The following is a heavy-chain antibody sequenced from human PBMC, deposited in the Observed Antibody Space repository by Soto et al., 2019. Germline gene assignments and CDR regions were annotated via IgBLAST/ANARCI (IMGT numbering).Heavy chain of an antibody. J-gene: IGHJ4*02. CDR1: GYTFTSYY. V-gene: IGHV1-46*03. Sequence: QVQLVQSGAEVKKPGASVKVSCKASGYTFTSYYMHWVRQAPGQGLEWMGIINPSGGSTSYAQKFQGRVTMIRDTSTSTVYMELSSLRSEDTAVYYCARDPSHDYIWGSYRPAYFDYWGQGTLVTVSS. D-gene: IGHD3-16*02. CDR3: ARDPSHDYIWGSYRPAYFDY. CDR2: INPSGGST.